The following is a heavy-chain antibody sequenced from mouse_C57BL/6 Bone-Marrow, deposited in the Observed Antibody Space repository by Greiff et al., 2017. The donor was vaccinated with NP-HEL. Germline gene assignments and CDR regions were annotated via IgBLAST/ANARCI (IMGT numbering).Heavy chain of an antibody. Sequence: ESGPGMVKPSQSLSLTCTVTGYSITSGYDWHWIRHFPGNKLEWMGYISYSGSTNYNLSLKSRISITHDTSKNHFFLKLNSVTTEDTATYYCASSLIYYYGSSWAWFAYWGQGTLVTVSA. CDR1: GYSITSGYD. D-gene: IGHD1-1*01. J-gene: IGHJ3*01. CDR3: ASSLIYYYGSSWAWFAY. V-gene: IGHV3-1*01. CDR2: ISYSGST.